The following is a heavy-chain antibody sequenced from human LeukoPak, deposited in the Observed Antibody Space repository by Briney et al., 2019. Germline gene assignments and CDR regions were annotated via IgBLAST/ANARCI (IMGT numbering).Heavy chain of an antibody. CDR2: MNPNSGNT. J-gene: IGHJ4*02. CDR1: GYTFTSYD. D-gene: IGHD1-1*01. V-gene: IGHV1-8*01. CDR3: ARGVYWNDDSWDYFDY. Sequence: GASVKVSCKASGYTFTSYDINWVRQATGQGLEWMGWMNPNSGNTGYAQKFQGRVTITRNTSISTAYMELSSLRSEDTAVYYCARGVYWNDDSWDYFDYWGQGTLVTVSS.